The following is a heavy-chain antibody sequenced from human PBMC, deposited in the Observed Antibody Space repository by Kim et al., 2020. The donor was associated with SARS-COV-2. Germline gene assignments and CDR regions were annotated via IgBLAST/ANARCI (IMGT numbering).Heavy chain of an antibody. CDR2: MNPNSGNT. Sequence: ASVKVSCKASGYTFTSYDINWVRQATGQGLEWMGWMNPNSGNTGYAQKFQGRVTMTRNTSISTAYMELSSLRSEDTAVYYCATYCSSTSCYEYFQHWGQGTLVTVSS. V-gene: IGHV1-8*01. D-gene: IGHD2-2*01. CDR1: GYTFTSYD. CDR3: ATYCSSTSCYEYFQH. J-gene: IGHJ1*01.